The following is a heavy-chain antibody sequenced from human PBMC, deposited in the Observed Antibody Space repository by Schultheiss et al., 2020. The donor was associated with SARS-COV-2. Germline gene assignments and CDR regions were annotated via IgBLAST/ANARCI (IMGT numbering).Heavy chain of an antibody. CDR2: ISAYNGNT. D-gene: IGHD2-15*01. V-gene: IGHV1-18*04. CDR3: ARGSVYGMDV. J-gene: IGHJ6*02. Sequence: GESLKISCKASGYTFTGYYMHWVRQAPGQGLEWMGRISAYNGNTNYAQKLQGRVTMTTDTSTSTAYMELRSLRSDDTAVYYCARGSVYGMDVWGQGTTVTVSS. CDR1: GYTFTGYY.